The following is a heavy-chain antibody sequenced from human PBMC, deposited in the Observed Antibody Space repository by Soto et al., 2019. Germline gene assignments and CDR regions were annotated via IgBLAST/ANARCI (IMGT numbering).Heavy chain of an antibody. V-gene: IGHV1-69*13. D-gene: IGHD3-22*01. CDR3: ASRGYDSSGYPNRRAFDI. J-gene: IGHJ3*02. CDR1: GGAFSSYA. CDR2: IIPIFGTA. Sequence: AASVKVSCKASGGAFSSYAISWVRQAPGQGLEWMGGIIPIFGTANYAQKFQGRVTITADESTSTAYMELSSLRSEDTAVYYCASRGYDSSGYPNRRAFDIWGQGTMVTVSS.